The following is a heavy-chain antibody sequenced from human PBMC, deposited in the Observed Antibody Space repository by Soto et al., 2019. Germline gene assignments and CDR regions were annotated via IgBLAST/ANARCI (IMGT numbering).Heavy chain of an antibody. CDR3: AVHYSAAFDI. CDR1: GFTFSSYA. D-gene: IGHD4-4*01. J-gene: IGHJ3*02. V-gene: IGHV3-23*01. Sequence: EVQLLESGAGLVQPGGSLRLSCAGSGFTFSSYAMSWVRQAPGKGLEWVSAISGSGGSTSYVDSVKGRFTISRDNTMDPLYPQLTRVTGEGMAVYYCAVHYSAAFDIWGPATMLTVSS. CDR2: ISGSGGST.